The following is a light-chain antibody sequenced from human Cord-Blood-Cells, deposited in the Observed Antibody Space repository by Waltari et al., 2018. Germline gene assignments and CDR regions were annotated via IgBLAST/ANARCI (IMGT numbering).Light chain of an antibody. CDR2: AAS. Sequence: DIQMTQSPSSLSASVGDRLTLTCRASQSISSYLNWYQQKPGKAPKIRIYAASSLQSGGPSMFSGSGSGTDFTLTISSLQPEDFATYYCQQSYSTPYTFCQGTKLEIK. CDR3: QQSYSTPYT. CDR1: QSISSY. J-gene: IGKJ2*01. V-gene: IGKV1-39*01.